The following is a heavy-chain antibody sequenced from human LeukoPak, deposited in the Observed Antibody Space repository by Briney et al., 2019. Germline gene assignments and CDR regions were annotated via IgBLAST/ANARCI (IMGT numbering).Heavy chain of an antibody. CDR3: ARYRLYAYYFDY. J-gene: IGHJ4*02. CDR1: GGSLSGYY. Sequence: SETLSLTCSVSGGSLSGYYWSWIRQPPGKWMEWIGYIYYSGSTNYNPSLKSRVTISVDTSKNQFSLKLSSVTAADTAVYYCARYRLYAYYFDYWGQGTLVTVSS. V-gene: IGHV4-59*01. D-gene: IGHD2-8*01. CDR2: IYYSGST.